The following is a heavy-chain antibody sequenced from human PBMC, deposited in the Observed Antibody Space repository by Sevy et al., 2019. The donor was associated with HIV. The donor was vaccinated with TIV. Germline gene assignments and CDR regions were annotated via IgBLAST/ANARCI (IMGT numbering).Heavy chain of an antibody. CDR3: ARDESIAGNDY. Sequence: GGSLRLSCAASGFTFSSYSMNWVRQAPGKGLEWVSYISSSSSTIYYADSVKGRFTISRDNAKNSLYLRMNSLRDEDTAVYYCARDESIAGNDYWGQGTLVTVSS. CDR2: ISSSSSTI. V-gene: IGHV3-48*02. D-gene: IGHD6-6*01. CDR1: GFTFSSYS. J-gene: IGHJ4*02.